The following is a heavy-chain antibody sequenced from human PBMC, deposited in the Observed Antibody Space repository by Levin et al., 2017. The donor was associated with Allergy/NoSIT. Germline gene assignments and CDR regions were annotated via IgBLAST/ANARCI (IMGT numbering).Heavy chain of an antibody. CDR2: ISYDGSNK. V-gene: IGHV3-30-3*01. Sequence: GGSLRLSCAASGFTFSSYAMHWVRQAPGKGLEWVAVISYDGSNKYYADSVKGRFTISRDNSKNTLYLQMNSLRAEDTAVYYCARGLYIVGATDDAFDSWGQGTMVTVSS. CDR1: GFTFSSYA. CDR3: ARGLYIVGATDDAFDS. D-gene: IGHD1-26*01. J-gene: IGHJ3*02.